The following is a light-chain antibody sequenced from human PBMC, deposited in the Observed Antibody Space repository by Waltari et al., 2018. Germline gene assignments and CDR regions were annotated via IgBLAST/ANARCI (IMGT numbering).Light chain of an antibody. V-gene: IGLV2-14*01. Sequence: QSALTQPASVSGSPGQSITLSCTGTSSDIGGYHSVSWYQQHPGKAPKLMIYEVSYRPSGVSPRFSGSKSGNTASLTISGLQAEDEADYYCSSYSSISTVIFAAGTKLTVL. CDR2: EVS. CDR3: SSYSSISTVI. CDR1: SSDIGGYHS. J-gene: IGLJ2*01.